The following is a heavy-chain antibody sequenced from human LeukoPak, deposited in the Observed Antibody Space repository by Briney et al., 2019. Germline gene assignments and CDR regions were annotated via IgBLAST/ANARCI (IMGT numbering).Heavy chain of an antibody. J-gene: IGHJ4*02. CDR1: EYTFTGYH. CDR3: ARGVAVAGTDY. CDR2: MNPNSGAT. V-gene: IGHV1-2*02. D-gene: IGHD6-19*01. Sequence: ASVKVSCKASEYTFTGYHMHWVRQAPGQGLEWMGWMNPNSGATNYAQKFQDRVTMTRDTSINTAYMELASLRSDDTAVYYCARGVAVAGTDYWGQGTLVIVSS.